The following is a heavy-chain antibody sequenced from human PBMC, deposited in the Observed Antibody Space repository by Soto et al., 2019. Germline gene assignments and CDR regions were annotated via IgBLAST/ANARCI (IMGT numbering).Heavy chain of an antibody. CDR1: GGTFSSYA. V-gene: IGHV1-69*06. D-gene: IGHD1-1*01. J-gene: IGHJ6*02. CDR3: ARGFSVERLPYYYYGMDV. Sequence: SVKLSCKASGGTFSSYAISWVRQAPGQGLEWMGGIIPIFGTANYAQKFQGRVTITADKSTSTAYMELSSLRSEDTAVYYCARGFSVERLPYYYYGMDVWGQGTTVTVYS. CDR2: IIPIFGTA.